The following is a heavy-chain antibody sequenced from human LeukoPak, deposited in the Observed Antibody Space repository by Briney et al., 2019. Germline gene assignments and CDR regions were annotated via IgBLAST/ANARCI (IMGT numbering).Heavy chain of an antibody. V-gene: IGHV1-18*01. CDR3: ARQAGRNYYYYYYMDV. Sequence: ASVKVSCKASGYTFTSYGISWVRQAPGQGLEWMGWISAYNGNTNYAQKLQGRVTMTTDTSTSTAYMELRSLRSDDTAVYYCARQAGRNYYYYYYMDVWGKGTTVTVSS. CDR2: ISAYNGNT. D-gene: IGHD6-13*01. J-gene: IGHJ6*03. CDR1: GYTFTSYG.